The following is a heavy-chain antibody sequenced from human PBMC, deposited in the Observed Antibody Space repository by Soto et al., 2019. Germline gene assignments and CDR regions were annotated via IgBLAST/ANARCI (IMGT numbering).Heavy chain of an antibody. CDR3: ARADTAMGLDY. CDR1: GSSIRSYY. Sequence: SETLSLTCSFSGSSIRSYYWSLFRQPPGKGLEWIGYIYDSGSTNYNPSLKSRLTISVDTSKNQFSLKLSSVTAADTAVYYCARADTAMGLDYWGQGTLVTVSS. J-gene: IGHJ4*02. D-gene: IGHD5-18*01. V-gene: IGHV4-59*01. CDR2: IYDSGST.